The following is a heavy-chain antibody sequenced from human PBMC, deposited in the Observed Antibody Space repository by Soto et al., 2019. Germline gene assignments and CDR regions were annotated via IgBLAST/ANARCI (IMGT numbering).Heavy chain of an antibody. CDR3: ATGEYYDFWSGYDY. Sequence: RASVKVSCKVSGYTLTELSMHWVRQAPGKGLEWMGGFDPEDGETIYAQKFQGRVTMTEDTSTDTAYMELSSLRSEDTAVYYCATGEYYDFWSGYDYWGQGTLVTVSS. D-gene: IGHD3-3*01. J-gene: IGHJ4*02. V-gene: IGHV1-24*01. CDR1: GYTLTELS. CDR2: FDPEDGET.